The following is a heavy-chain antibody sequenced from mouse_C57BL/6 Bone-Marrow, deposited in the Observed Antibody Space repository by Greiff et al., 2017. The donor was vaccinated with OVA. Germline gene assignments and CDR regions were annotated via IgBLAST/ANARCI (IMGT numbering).Heavy chain of an antibody. CDR3: ARYYYSNYEFAY. CDR2: IRNRANGYTT. J-gene: IGHJ3*01. Sequence: DVMLVESGGGLVQPGGSLSLSCAASGFTFTDYYMSWVRQPPGKALEWLGFIRNRANGYTTEYSASVKGRFTISRDNSQSILYLQMNALRAEDSATYYCARYYYSNYEFAYWGQGTLVTVSA. V-gene: IGHV7-3*01. CDR1: GFTFTDYY. D-gene: IGHD2-5*01.